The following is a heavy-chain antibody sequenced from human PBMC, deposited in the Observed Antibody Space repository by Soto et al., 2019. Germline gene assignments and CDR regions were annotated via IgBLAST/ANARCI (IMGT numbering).Heavy chain of an antibody. CDR1: GGSVSSNSAA. CDR2: TYYRSKWYN. D-gene: IGHD6-13*01. J-gene: IGHJ6*02. Sequence: TRSLTCVISGGSVSSNSAACNWIRQSPSRGLEWLGRTYYRSKWYNDYAVSVKSRITINPDTSKNQFSLQLNSVTPEDTAVYYCAREDPAALNDYYFYGMDVWVQGTTVTVSS. CDR3: AREDPAALNDYYFYGMDV. V-gene: IGHV6-1*01.